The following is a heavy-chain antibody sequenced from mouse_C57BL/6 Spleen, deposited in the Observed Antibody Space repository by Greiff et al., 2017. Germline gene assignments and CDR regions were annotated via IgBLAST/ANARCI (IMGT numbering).Heavy chain of an antibody. CDR3: ARGGLPPYYAMDY. CDR1: GFSINSDCY. D-gene: IGHD2-2*01. J-gene: IGHJ4*01. CDR2: TFYSGIS. Sequence: DVKLQESGPSLVRPSQTLSLTCTVTGFSINSDCYWIWIRQFPGNKLEYIGYTFYSGISYYNPSLASRTYITRDTSKNQFSLKLRSVTTEDTATXARARGGLPPYYAMDYWGQGTSVTVSS. V-gene: IGHV3-3*01.